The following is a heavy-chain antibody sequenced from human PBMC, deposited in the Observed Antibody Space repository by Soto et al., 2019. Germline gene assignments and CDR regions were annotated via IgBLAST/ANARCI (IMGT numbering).Heavy chain of an antibody. CDR3: ARGEASYCSSTSCPANYNWFDP. CDR1: GGSFSGYQ. Sequence: SETLSLTCAVYGGSFSGYQWSWIRQTPGKGLEWIGGINDSGDINYNPSLKSRVTISVDTSKNQFSLKLSSVTAADTAVYYCARGEASYCSSTSCPANYNWFDPWGQGTLVTVSS. J-gene: IGHJ5*02. V-gene: IGHV4-34*01. D-gene: IGHD2-2*01. CDR2: INDSGDI.